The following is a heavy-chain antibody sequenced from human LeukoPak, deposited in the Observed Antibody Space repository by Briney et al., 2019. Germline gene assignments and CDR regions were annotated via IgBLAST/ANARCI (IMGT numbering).Heavy chain of an antibody. Sequence: PVKVSCKAFGGTFSSYAISWVRQAPGQGLEWMGGIIPIFGTANYAQKFQGRVTITADKSTSTAYMELSSLRSEDTAVYYCAKDGLVAGSSGWYWDYWGQGTLVTVSS. CDR1: GGTFSSYA. D-gene: IGHD6-19*01. J-gene: IGHJ4*02. V-gene: IGHV1-69*06. CDR3: AKDGLVAGSSGWYWDY. CDR2: IIPIFGTA.